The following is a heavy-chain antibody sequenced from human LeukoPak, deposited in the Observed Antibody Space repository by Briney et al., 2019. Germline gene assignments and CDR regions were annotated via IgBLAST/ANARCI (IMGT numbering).Heavy chain of an antibody. J-gene: IGHJ4*02. D-gene: IGHD4-11*01. CDR3: AKDRDSNWYPYFEY. V-gene: IGHV3-7*03. CDR2: IKPDGSEK. Sequence: PGGSLRLSCVVSGFTFGSSWVSWVRQAPGKGLEWVTNIKPDGSEKYYVDSVKGRFTISRDNSRNSLNLDINNLRTEDTAIYYCAKDRDSNWYPYFEYWGQGTLITVSS. CDR1: GFTFGSSW.